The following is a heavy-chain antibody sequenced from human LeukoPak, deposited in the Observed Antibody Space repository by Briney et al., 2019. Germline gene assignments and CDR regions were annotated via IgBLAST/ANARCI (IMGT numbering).Heavy chain of an antibody. CDR1: GGSVTSADYY. CDR2: IYYSGST. CDR3: ASFRRRWLAIDY. J-gene: IGHJ4*02. V-gene: IGHV4-61*08. D-gene: IGHD6-19*01. Sequence: DPSETLSLTCTVSGGSVTSADYYWSWIRQPPGKGLEWIGDIYYSGSTTYNPSLERRITISLDTSKNQFSLNLRSVTAADTAVYYCASFRRRWLAIDYWGQGTLVTVSS.